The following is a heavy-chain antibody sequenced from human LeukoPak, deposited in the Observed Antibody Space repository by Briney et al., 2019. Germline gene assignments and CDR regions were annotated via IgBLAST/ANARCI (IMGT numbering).Heavy chain of an antibody. J-gene: IGHJ4*02. Sequence: GGSLRLSCAASGFTFSDFYMSWIRQAPGKGLEYISYITNSGSTMYYADSVKGRFTISRDNAKNSLYLQMNSLRAEDTAVYYCARDRLGGLDYWGQGTLVTVSS. CDR2: ITNSGSTM. CDR1: GFTFSDFY. V-gene: IGHV3-11*04. CDR3: ARDRLGGLDY. D-gene: IGHD5-12*01.